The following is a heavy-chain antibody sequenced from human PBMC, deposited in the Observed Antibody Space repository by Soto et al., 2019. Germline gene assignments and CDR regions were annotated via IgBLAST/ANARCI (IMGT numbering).Heavy chain of an antibody. CDR1: GYSISSGYY. CDR3: ARAGWTSGSGSTYYGMDV. Sequence: KTSETLSLTCAVSGYSISSGYYWGWIRQPPGKGLEWIGSIYHSGSTYYNPSLKSRVTISVDTSKNQFSLKLSSVTAADTAVYYCARAGWTSGSGSTYYGMDVWGQGTTVTVSS. J-gene: IGHJ6*02. D-gene: IGHD3-10*01. CDR2: IYHSGST. V-gene: IGHV4-38-2*01.